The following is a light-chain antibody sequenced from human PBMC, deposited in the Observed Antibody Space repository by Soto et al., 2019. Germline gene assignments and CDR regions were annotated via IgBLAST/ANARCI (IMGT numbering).Light chain of an antibody. Sequence: EIVMTQSPATLSLSPCERATLSCMASQTVRNNYLAWYQQKPGQAPRLLIYDASSRATGIPDRFSGGGSGTDFTLTISRLEPEDFAVYYCQQFSSYPLTFGGGTKVDIK. V-gene: IGKV3-20*01. J-gene: IGKJ4*01. CDR2: DAS. CDR1: QTVRNNY. CDR3: QQFSSYPLT.